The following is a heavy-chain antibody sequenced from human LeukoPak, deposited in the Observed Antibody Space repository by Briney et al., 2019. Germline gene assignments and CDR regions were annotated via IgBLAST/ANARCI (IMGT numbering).Heavy chain of an antibody. CDR3: ARDSGGYCSGGSCPRFEDY. J-gene: IGHJ4*02. V-gene: IGHV4-59*12. CDR1: GPSLSLNY. D-gene: IGHD2-15*01. Sequence: SETLSLTCNVSGPSLSLNYWSWIRQSPGKGLEWIGNIYYSGSTNYNPSLKSRVTISVDKSKNQFSLKLSSVTAADTAVYYCARDSGGYCSGGSCPRFEDYWGQGTLVTVSS. CDR2: IYYSGST.